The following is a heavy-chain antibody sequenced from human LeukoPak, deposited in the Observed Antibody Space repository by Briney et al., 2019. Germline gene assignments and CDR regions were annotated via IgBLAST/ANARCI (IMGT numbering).Heavy chain of an antibody. CDR1: GFTFSSYA. D-gene: IGHD3-10*01. V-gene: IGHV3-23*01. Sequence: GGSLRLSCAASGFTFSSYAMSWVRHVPGKGLEWVSTISDGGSRIYNADSVKGRFTIARDNSKNTLYLQRNSLGAEDTAVYYCAKAGPGISAFDIWGQGTMVTVSS. CDR3: AKAGPGISAFDI. J-gene: IGHJ3*02. CDR2: ISDGGSRI.